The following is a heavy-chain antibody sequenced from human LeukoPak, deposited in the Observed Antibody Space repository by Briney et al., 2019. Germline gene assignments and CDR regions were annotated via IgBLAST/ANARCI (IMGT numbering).Heavy chain of an antibody. CDR2: ISSSSSYI. CDR3: ARDEGELGAFDI. V-gene: IGHV3-21*01. J-gene: IGHJ3*02. D-gene: IGHD7-27*01. Sequence: GGSLRLSCAASGFTFSSYSMNWVRQAPGEGLEWVSSISSSSSYIYYADSVKGRFTISRDNAKNSLYLQMNSLRAKDTAVYYCARDEGELGAFDIWGQGTMVTVSS. CDR1: GFTFSSYS.